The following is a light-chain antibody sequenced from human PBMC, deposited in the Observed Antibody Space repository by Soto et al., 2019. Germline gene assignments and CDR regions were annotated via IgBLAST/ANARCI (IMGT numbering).Light chain of an antibody. Sequence: QSVLAQPRSVSGSPGQSVSISCTGTSSDVGSYKDVSWYQHHPGKVPKLMIYDVSERPSGVPDRFSGSKSGNKASLTISGPQAEDEANYYGCAYADTFYVFAEGTKVTVL. CDR1: SSDVGSYKD. J-gene: IGLJ1*01. CDR3: CAYADTFYV. CDR2: DVS. V-gene: IGLV2-11*01.